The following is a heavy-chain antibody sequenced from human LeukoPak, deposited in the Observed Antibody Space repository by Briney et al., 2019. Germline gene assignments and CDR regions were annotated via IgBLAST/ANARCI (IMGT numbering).Heavy chain of an antibody. CDR1: GFTFSSYS. Sequence: GGSLRLSCAASGFTFSSYSMNWVRQAPGKGLEWVANIKQDGSEKYYVDSVKGRSTISRDNAKNSLYLQINSLRAEDTAVYYCARDLSGYYDSSGYYPDHLFDYWGQGTLVTVSS. V-gene: IGHV3-7*01. CDR2: IKQDGSEK. CDR3: ARDLSGYYDSSGYYPDHLFDY. D-gene: IGHD3-22*01. J-gene: IGHJ4*02.